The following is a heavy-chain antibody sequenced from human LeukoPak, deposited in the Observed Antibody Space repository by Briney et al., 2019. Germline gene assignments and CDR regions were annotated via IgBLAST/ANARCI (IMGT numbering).Heavy chain of an antibody. J-gene: IGHJ4*02. CDR1: GFTFNTYA. V-gene: IGHV3-23*01. D-gene: IGHD2-21*02. Sequence: GGSLTPSCVASGFTFNTYAMTWVRQAPGKGLEWVSSFSVSGGGTYYADSVRGRFIISRDNSKNTLYLHMSSLRAEDTAVYYCVKDWRDESNCGGDCLQYWGQGTLVTVSS. CDR3: VKDWRDESNCGGDCLQY. CDR2: FSVSGGGT.